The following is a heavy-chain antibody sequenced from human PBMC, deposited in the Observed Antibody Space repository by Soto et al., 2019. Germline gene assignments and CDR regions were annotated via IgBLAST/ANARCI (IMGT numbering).Heavy chain of an antibody. CDR3: ARPISAPPIYDFWSGSWGSDVSMDV. CDR1: GFTGSSNY. V-gene: IGHV3-53*01. CDR2: IYSGGST. D-gene: IGHD3-3*01. Sequence: PGGSLRLSCAASGFTGSSNYMSWVRQAPGKGLEWVSVIYSGGSTYYADSVKGRFTISRDNSKNTLYLQMNSLRAEDTAVYYCARPISAPPIYDFWSGSWGSDVSMDVWGQGTTVTVSS. J-gene: IGHJ6*02.